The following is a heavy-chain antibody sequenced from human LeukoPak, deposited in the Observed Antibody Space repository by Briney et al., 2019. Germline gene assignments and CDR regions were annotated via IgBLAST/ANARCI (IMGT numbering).Heavy chain of an antibody. Sequence: PGGSLRLSCATSAFTFSTSWMHWVRHAPGEGLVWVSRISSDGINTIYTDSVKGRFTISRDNAKNTLYLQMNSLRVEDTAVYYCARVRSSSWYDYWGQGALVTVSS. D-gene: IGHD6-13*01. CDR1: AFTFSTSW. J-gene: IGHJ4*02. CDR2: ISSDGINT. V-gene: IGHV3-74*01. CDR3: ARVRSSSWYDY.